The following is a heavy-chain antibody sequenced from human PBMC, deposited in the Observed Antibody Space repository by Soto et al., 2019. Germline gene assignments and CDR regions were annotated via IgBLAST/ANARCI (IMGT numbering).Heavy chain of an antibody. V-gene: IGHV4-39*01. CDR1: GGSISSSSYY. J-gene: IGHJ4*02. Sequence: TSETLSLTCTVSGGSISSSSYYWGWIRQPPGKGLEWIGSIYYSGSTYYNPSLKSRVTISVDTSKNQFSLKLSSVTAADTAVYYSARHPLVVVPAAMGRDYWGQGTLVTVSS. CDR2: IYYSGST. CDR3: ARHPLVVVPAAMGRDY. D-gene: IGHD2-2*01.